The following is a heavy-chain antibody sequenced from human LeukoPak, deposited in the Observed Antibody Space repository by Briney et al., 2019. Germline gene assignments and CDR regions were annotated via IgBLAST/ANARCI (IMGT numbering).Heavy chain of an antibody. D-gene: IGHD6-13*01. CDR1: GFIFSSYS. CDR2: ITGGGKNT. V-gene: IGHV3-23*01. CDR3: AKAASSSWPSHQYGMDV. Sequence: GGSLRLSCAASGFIFSSYSMSWVRQAPGKGLEWVSVITGGGKNTYYADSVKGRFTISKDNSKNTVYLQMNDLRVDDTAVYYCAKAASSSWPSHQYGMDVWGQGTTVTVSS. J-gene: IGHJ6*02.